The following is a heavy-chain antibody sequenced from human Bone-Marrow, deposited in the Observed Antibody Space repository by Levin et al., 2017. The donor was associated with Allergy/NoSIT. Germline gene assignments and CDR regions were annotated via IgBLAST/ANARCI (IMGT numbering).Heavy chain of an antibody. CDR2: IYSGGST. Sequence: GGSLRLSCAASGFTVSRNYMSWVRQAPGKGLEGVSIIYSGGSTYFTDSVKGRFTISRDSSKNTLYLQMNSLRAEDTAVYYCATSPTSGYWGQGTLVTVSS. CDR1: GFTVSRNY. J-gene: IGHJ4*02. CDR3: ATSPTSGY. V-gene: IGHV3-53*01.